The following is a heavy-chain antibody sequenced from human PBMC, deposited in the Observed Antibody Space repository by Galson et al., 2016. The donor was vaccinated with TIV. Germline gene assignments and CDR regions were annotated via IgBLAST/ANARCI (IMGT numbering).Heavy chain of an antibody. Sequence: SLRLSCAASRFSFHTYWMSWLRQAPGKGLEWVASINDGGSEKDYVDSVKGRFTISRDNAQTSLYLQMDSLRPEEPAVYYCARMLFDIVQAPAATPTGYFDPWGQGTLVTVSS. CDR1: RFSFHTYW. CDR2: INDGGSEK. CDR3: ARMLFDIVQAPAATPTGYFDP. J-gene: IGHJ5*02. V-gene: IGHV3-7*01. D-gene: IGHD2-2*01.